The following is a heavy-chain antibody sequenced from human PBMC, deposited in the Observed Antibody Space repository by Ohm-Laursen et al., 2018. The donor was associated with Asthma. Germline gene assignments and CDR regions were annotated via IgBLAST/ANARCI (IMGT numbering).Heavy chain of an antibody. CDR2: ISAYNGNR. J-gene: IGHJ4*02. Sequence: ASVKVSCKASGYTFTRHGIGWVRQAPGQGLEWMGWISAYNGNRNYAQKVQGRVTMTTDTDSTTAYMELRSLTSDDTAVYYCAVSDWSFDYWGQGTLVTVSS. CDR3: AVSDWSFDY. D-gene: IGHD6-19*01. CDR1: GYTFTRHG. V-gene: IGHV1-18*01.